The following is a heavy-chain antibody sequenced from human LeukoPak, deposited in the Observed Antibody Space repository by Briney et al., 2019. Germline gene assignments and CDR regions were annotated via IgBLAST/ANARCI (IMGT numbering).Heavy chain of an antibody. Sequence: ASVKVSCKASGYTFTSYYMHWVRQAPGQGLEWMGIINPSGGSTSYAQKFQGRVTMTRDMSTSTVYMELSSLRSEDTAVYYCAVETMIVDWFDPWGQGTLVTVSS. D-gene: IGHD3-22*01. CDR3: AVETMIVDWFDP. J-gene: IGHJ5*02. CDR1: GYTFTSYY. CDR2: INPSGGST. V-gene: IGHV1-46*01.